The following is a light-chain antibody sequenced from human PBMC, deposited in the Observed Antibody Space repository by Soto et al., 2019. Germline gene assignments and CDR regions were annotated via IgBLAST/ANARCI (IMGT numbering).Light chain of an antibody. V-gene: IGKV1-5*01. CDR1: QSVSDS. CDR3: LQYNTYSGT. Sequence: DIVMTQSPSNLSASVGDRVTITCRASQSVSDSLAWYQQKPGKAPKVLIYDASRLQGGVPSRFSGSGSGTEFTLTISGLQPDDFATYYCLQYNTYSGTFGQGTKVDIK. J-gene: IGKJ1*01. CDR2: DAS.